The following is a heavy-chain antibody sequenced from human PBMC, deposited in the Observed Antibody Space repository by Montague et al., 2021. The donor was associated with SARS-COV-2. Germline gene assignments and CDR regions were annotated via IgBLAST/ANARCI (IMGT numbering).Heavy chain of an antibody. Sequence: SETLSLTYAVSSGSFRGYYWSWIRQPPGKGLEWIGEINHSGSTTYNPSLESRVSISVDTSNKQFSLKVTSVTAADTAVYYCARLGAITLVRGITKADFSNYGMDVWGQGTTVTVSS. V-gene: IGHV4-34*01. CDR3: ARLGAITLVRGITKADFSNYGMDV. D-gene: IGHD3-10*01. J-gene: IGHJ6*02. CDR2: INHSGST. CDR1: SGSFRGYY.